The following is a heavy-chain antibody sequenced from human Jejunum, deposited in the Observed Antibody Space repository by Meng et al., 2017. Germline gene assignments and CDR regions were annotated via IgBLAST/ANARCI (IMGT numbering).Heavy chain of an antibody. CDR3: ARVNWTSSYWYFDL. CDR2: IYYSGST. CDR1: GASMSSGNYY. V-gene: IGHV4-31*01. D-gene: IGHD1-1*01. J-gene: IGHJ2*01. Sequence: VHLQEPGPGLGKPSTTLSLICTVSGASMSSGNYYWTWIRQHPGKGLEWIGYIYYSGSTYYNPSLQSLVTISIDMSENQFSLKLTSVTAADTAVYYCARVNWTSSYWYFDLWGRGTLVTVSS.